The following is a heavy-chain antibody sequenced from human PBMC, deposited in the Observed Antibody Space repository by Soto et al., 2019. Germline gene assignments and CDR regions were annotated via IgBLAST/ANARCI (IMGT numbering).Heavy chain of an antibody. J-gene: IGHJ6*02. CDR1: GYTLAELS. CDR3: ATGPGVLTYYYYYGMDV. Sequence: GASVKVSSKDSGYTLAELSMHWLRQAPGKRLEWMGGFDPEDGETIYAQKFQGRVTMTEDTSTDTAYMELSSLRSEDTAVYYCATGPGVLTYYYYYGMDVWGQGTTVTVS. V-gene: IGHV1-24*01. D-gene: IGHD3-10*01. CDR2: FDPEDGET.